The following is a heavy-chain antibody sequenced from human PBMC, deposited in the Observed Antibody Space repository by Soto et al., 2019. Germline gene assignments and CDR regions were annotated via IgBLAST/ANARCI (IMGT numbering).Heavy chain of an antibody. J-gene: IGHJ2*01. CDR1: GFTFSSYA. CDR2: ISGSGGST. V-gene: IGHV3-23*01. D-gene: IGHD3-10*01. Sequence: EVPLLESGGGLVQPGGSLRLSCAASGFTFSSYAMSWVRQAPGKGLEWVSAISGSGGSTYYADSVKGRFTISRDNSKNTLYLQMNSLRAEDMAVYYCATLLRGSGSHWYFDLWGRGTLVTVSS. CDR3: ATLLRGSGSHWYFDL.